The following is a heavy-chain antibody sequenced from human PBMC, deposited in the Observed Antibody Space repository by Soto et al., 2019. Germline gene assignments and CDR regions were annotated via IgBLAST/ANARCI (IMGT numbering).Heavy chain of an antibody. Sequence: SETLSLTCTVSGGSISSGDYYWSWIRQPPGKGLEWIGYIYYSGSTYYNPSLKSRVTISVDTSKNQFSLKLSSVTAADTAVYYCARENASGEESLDYWGQGTVV. V-gene: IGHV4-30-4*01. J-gene: IGHJ4*02. CDR2: IYYSGST. CDR1: GGSISSGDYY. CDR3: ARENASGEESLDY.